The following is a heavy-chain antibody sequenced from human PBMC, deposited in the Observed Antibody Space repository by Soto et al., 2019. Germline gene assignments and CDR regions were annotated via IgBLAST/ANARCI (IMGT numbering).Heavy chain of an antibody. V-gene: IGHV3-33*01. Sequence: QVQLVESGGGVVQPGRSLRLSCAASGFTFSSYGMHWVRQAPGKGLEWVAVIWYDGSNKYYADSVKGRFTISRDNSKNTLYLKMNSLRAEDTAVYYCAGGGTGDPDYWGQGTLVTVSS. J-gene: IGHJ4*02. CDR3: AGGGTGDPDY. CDR2: IWYDGSNK. CDR1: GFTFSSYG. D-gene: IGHD7-27*01.